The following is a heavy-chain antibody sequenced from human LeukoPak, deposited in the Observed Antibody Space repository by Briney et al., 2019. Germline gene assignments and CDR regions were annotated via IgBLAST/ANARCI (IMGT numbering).Heavy chain of an antibody. J-gene: IGHJ4*02. CDR1: GFTFSSFA. D-gene: IGHD1-1*01. Sequence: GGSLRLSCAASGFTFSSFAVSWVRQAPGKGLEWVSSISGSGAAAYYADSVKGRFTISRDNSKNILYLQMNSLGAEDSAVYYCAAAPRPTTPLLPVDYWGQGTLVTVSS. CDR3: AAAPRPTTPLLPVDY. CDR2: ISGSGAAA. V-gene: IGHV3-23*01.